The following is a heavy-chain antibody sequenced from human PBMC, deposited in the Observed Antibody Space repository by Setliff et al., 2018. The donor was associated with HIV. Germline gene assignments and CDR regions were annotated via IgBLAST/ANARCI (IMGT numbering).Heavy chain of an antibody. CDR1: GASISSSPYY. J-gene: IGHJ5*02. CDR2: ISYSGST. CDR3: ATLNFPLNWFDP. Sequence: KASETLSLTCSVSGASISSSPYYWAWIRQPPGKGLEWIATISYSGSTHYNLALMSRVTISMDTSRNQFSVKLSSVTAADTAIYYCATLNFPLNWFDPWGQGTPGTVSS. V-gene: IGHV4-39*01.